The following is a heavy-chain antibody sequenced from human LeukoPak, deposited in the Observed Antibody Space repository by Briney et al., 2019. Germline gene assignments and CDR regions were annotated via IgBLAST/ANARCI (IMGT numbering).Heavy chain of an antibody. D-gene: IGHD2/OR15-2a*01. CDR3: VSFYETY. CDR2: INSDGSWT. V-gene: IGHV3-74*01. Sequence: GGSLRLSCAASGNYWMHWVRQVPGKGLVWVSHINSDGSWTSYADSVKGRFTISKDNAKNTVYLQMNSLRAEDTAVYYCVSFYETYWGXGTLVTVSS. CDR1: GNYW. J-gene: IGHJ4*02.